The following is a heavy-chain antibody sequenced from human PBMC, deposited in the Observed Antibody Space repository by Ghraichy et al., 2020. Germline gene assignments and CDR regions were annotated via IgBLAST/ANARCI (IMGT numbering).Heavy chain of an antibody. V-gene: IGHV4-34*01. CDR3: ATSQFRYFDWLSRVEYFQH. Sequence: SETLSLTCAVYGGSFSGYYWSWIRQPPGKGLEWIGEINHSGSTNYNPSLKSRVTISVDTSKNQFSLKLSSVTAADTVVYYCATSQFRYFDWLSRVEYFQHWGQGTLVTVSS. J-gene: IGHJ1*01. CDR1: GGSFSGYY. D-gene: IGHD3-9*01. CDR2: INHSGST.